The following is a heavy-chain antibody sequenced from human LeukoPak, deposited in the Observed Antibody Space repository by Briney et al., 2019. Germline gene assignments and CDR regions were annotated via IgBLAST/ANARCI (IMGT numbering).Heavy chain of an antibody. J-gene: IGHJ4*02. CDR3: ARAQDGDYDNY. D-gene: IGHD4-17*01. CDR1: GFTFSSYG. CDR2: IWYDGSNK. Sequence: GRSLRLSCAASGFTFSSYGMHWVRQAPGKGLEWVAVIWYDGSNKYYADSVKGRFTISRDNSKNTLCLQMNSLRAEDTAVYYCARAQDGDYDNYWGQGTLVTVSS. V-gene: IGHV3-33*08.